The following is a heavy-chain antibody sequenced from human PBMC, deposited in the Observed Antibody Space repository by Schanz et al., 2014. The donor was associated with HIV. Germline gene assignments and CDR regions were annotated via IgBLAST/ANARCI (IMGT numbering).Heavy chain of an antibody. Sequence: QVQLVQSGAEVKKPGASVKVSCKASGYTFSDYYIHWVRQPPGQGLEWMGGIIPIFGTANYAQKFQGRVTITVDKSTSTVYMELIGLRSEDTAIYYCARDVQPLYGMDVWGQGTTVTVSS. CDR3: ARDVQPLYGMDV. CDR2: IIPIFGTA. CDR1: GYTFSDYY. V-gene: IGHV1-69*06. J-gene: IGHJ6*02. D-gene: IGHD5-18*01.